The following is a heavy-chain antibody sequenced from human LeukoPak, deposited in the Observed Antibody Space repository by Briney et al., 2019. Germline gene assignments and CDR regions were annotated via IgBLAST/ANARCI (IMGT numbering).Heavy chain of an antibody. Sequence: PSETLSLTCTVSGGSISSYYWSCIRQPPGKGLEWIGYIDYSGSTNYNPSLKSRVTISLDRSKIQFSVKLSSVTTADTAVYYCARGRRSSGRHDAFDIWGQGTMVTVSS. CDR2: IDYSGST. CDR3: ARGRRSSGRHDAFDI. CDR1: GGSISSYY. D-gene: IGHD1-26*01. V-gene: IGHV4-59*01. J-gene: IGHJ3*02.